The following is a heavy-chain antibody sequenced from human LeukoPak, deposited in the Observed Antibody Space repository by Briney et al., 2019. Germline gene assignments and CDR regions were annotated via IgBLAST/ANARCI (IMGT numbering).Heavy chain of an antibody. CDR1: AASISSSSHH. CDR2: IYYGQTI. CDR3: ASHSSGWSLADY. Sequence: SETLSLTCTISAASISSSSHHWGWIRQSPGKGLEWIGSIYYGQTIYYNPSLNSRVTISVVTSKDQFTLQLNSVTAADTAVYYCASHSSGWSLADYWGQGTLVTVSS. J-gene: IGHJ4*02. V-gene: IGHV4-39*01. D-gene: IGHD6-19*01.